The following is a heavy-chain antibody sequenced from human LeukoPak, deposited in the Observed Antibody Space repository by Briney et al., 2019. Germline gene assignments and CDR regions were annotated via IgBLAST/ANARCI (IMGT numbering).Heavy chain of an antibody. D-gene: IGHD4-17*01. CDR2: IYYSGST. J-gene: IGHJ3*02. V-gene: IGHV4-61*01. Sequence: SETLSLTCTVSGGSISSSSYFWGWIRQPPGKGLEWIGYIYYSGSTNYNPSLKSRVTISVDTSKNQFSLKLSSVTAADTAVYYCARDGAVTTGGAFDIWGQGTMVTVSS. CDR3: ARDGAVTTGGAFDI. CDR1: GGSISSSSYF.